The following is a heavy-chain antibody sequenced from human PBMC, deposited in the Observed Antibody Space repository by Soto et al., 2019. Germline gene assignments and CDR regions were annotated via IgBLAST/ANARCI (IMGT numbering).Heavy chain of an antibody. CDR1: GFTFSSYE. CDR2: ISSSGSTI. J-gene: IGHJ4*02. Sequence: PGGSLRLSCAASGFTFSSYEMNWVRQAPGKGLEWVSYISSSGSTIYYADSVKGRFTISRDNAKNSLYLQMNNLRAEDTAVYYCARDSGDYGDYVRLGYWGQGTLVTVSS. D-gene: IGHD4-17*01. V-gene: IGHV3-48*03. CDR3: ARDSGDYGDYVRLGY.